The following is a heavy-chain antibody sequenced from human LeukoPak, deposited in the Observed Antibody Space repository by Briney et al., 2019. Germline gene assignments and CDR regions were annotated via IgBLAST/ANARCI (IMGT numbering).Heavy chain of an antibody. V-gene: IGHV4-59*11. CDR2: VYYSGST. CDR1: GYSISSHY. Sequence: SETLSLTCTVSGYSISSHYWTWIRQPPGKGLEWIGYVYYSGSTNYNPSLKSRVTISVDTSKNQFSLKLSSVTAADAAMYYCARLYYDSSGQYYFDYWGQGTLVTVSS. D-gene: IGHD3-22*01. J-gene: IGHJ4*02. CDR3: ARLYYDSSGQYYFDY.